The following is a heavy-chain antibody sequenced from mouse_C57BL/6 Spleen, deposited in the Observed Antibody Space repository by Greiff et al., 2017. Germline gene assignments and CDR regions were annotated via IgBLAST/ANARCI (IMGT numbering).Heavy chain of an antibody. CDR2: IYPGDGAT. V-gene: IGHV1-82*01. D-gene: IGHD1-3*01. J-gene: IGHJ1*01. Sequence: VQLQQSGPELVKPGASVKISCKASGYAFSSSWMNWVKQRPGKGLEWIGRIYPGDGATNYNGKFKGKATLTADKSSSTAYMQLSSLTSEDSAVXFCARWGSSDVWGSGTTVTVAS. CDR3: ARWGSSDV. CDR1: GYAFSSSW.